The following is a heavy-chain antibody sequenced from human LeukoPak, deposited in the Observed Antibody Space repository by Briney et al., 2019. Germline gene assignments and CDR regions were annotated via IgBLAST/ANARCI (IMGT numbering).Heavy chain of an antibody. CDR1: GGSFSGYY. Sequence: PSETLSLTYAVYGGSFSGYYWSWIRQPPGKGLEWIGEINHSGSTNYNPSLKSRVTISVDTSKNQFSLKLSSVTAADTAVYYCARGLLLWFGDGYYFDYWGQGTLVTVSS. CDR3: ARGLLLWFGDGYYFDY. J-gene: IGHJ4*02. CDR2: INHSGST. D-gene: IGHD3-10*01. V-gene: IGHV4-34*01.